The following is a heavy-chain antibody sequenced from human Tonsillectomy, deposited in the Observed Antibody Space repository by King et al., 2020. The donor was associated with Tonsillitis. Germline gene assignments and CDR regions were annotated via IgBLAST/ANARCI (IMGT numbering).Heavy chain of an antibody. D-gene: IGHD4/OR15-4a*01. J-gene: IGHJ3*02. Sequence: VQLVESGGGLVQPGGSLRLACAASGFTFSNYWMTWVRQAPGKGLEWVANIKKDGNRQQYVDSVKGRFTISRDNAKNSLYLQMDSLKADDTAVYFCARDVSPDDGATYYDGFDIWGQGTMVTVSS. CDR1: GFTFSNYW. CDR3: ARDVSPDDGATYYDGFDI. CDR2: IKKDGNRQ. V-gene: IGHV3-7*03.